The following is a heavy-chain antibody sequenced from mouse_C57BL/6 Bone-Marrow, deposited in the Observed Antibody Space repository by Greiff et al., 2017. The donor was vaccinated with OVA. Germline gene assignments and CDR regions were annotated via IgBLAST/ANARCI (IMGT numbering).Heavy chain of an antibody. CDR2: INPNNGGT. CDR3: ASKGHSNYPFAY. J-gene: IGHJ3*01. Sequence: EVQLQQSGPELVKPGASVKISCKASGYTFTDYYMNWVKQSHGKSLEWIGDINPNNGGTSYNQKFKGKATLTVDKSSSTAYMELRSLTSEDSAVYYCASKGHSNYPFAYWGQGTLVTVSA. V-gene: IGHV1-26*01. D-gene: IGHD2-5*01. CDR1: GYTFTDYY.